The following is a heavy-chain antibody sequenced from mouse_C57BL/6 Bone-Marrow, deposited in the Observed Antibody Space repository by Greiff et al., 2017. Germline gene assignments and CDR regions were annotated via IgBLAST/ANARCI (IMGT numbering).Heavy chain of an antibody. CDR3: ARIDASCYYGSSPFAY. D-gene: IGHD1-1*01. J-gene: IGHJ3*01. CDR1: GFSLSTFGMG. V-gene: IGHV8-8*01. CDR2: IWWDDDK. Sequence: QVTLKVSGPGILQPSQTLSLTCSFSGFSLSTFGMGVGWIRQPSGKGLEWLARIWWDDDKYYNPALKSRLTISKDTSKNQVFLKIANVDTADTATYYCARIDASCYYGSSPFAYWGQGTRVTVSA.